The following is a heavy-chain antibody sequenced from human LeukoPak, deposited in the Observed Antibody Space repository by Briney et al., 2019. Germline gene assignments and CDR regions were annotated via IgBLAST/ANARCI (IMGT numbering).Heavy chain of an antibody. V-gene: IGHV4-38-2*02. CDR3: ARSFYYYYMDV. CDR2: IYHSGRT. Sequence: SETLSLTCTVSGYSISNGYYWGWMRQPPGKGLEWIGSIYHSGRTHYNPSLKSRVIISVDTSKNYFSLKLSSVTAADTAVYYCARSFYYYYMDVWGKGTTVTISS. CDR1: GYSISNGYY. J-gene: IGHJ6*03.